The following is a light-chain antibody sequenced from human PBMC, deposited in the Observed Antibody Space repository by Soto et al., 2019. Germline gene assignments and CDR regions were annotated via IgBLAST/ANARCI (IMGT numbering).Light chain of an antibody. CDR3: SSYTTIGTRV. V-gene: IGLV2-14*01. CDR2: EVS. CDR1: SGDVGAYNY. Sequence: QSALTQPASVSGSPGQSITFSCPGTSGDVGAYNYVSWYQQHPGKAPKLMIYEVSYRPSGVSDRFSGSKSGYTASLTISGLQAEDEADYYCSSYTTIGTRVFGTGTKVTVL. J-gene: IGLJ1*01.